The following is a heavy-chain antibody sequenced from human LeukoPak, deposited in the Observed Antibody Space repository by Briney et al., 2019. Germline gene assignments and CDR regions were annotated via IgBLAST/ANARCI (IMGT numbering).Heavy chain of an antibody. J-gene: IGHJ4*02. CDR1: GGSFSGYY. CDR3: VRKGGYSYGYSFDY. CDR2: INHSGST. V-gene: IGHV4-34*01. Sequence: PSETLSLTCAVYGGSFSGYYWSWIRQPPGKGLEWIGEINHSGSTNYNPSLKSRVTISVDTSKNQFYLKLSSVTAADTAVYYCVRKGGYSYGYSFDYWGQGTLVTVSS. D-gene: IGHD5-18*01.